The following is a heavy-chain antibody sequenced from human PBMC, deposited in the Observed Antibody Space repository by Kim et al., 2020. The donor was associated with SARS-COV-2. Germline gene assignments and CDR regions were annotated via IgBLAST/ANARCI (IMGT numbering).Heavy chain of an antibody. J-gene: IGHJ4*02. CDR3: ARSRYSSGWYSDY. V-gene: IGHV1-69*01. D-gene: IGHD6-19*01. Sequence: YAQKFPGRVTITADESTSTAYMELSSLRSEDTAVYYCARSRYSSGWYSDYWGQGTLVTVSS.